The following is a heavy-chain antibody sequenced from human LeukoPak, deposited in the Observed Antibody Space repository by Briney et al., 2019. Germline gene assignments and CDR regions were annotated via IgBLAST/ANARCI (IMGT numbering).Heavy chain of an antibody. V-gene: IGHV1-2*02. Sequence: ASVKVSCKTSGYTFTGYYMHWVRQAPGQGLEWMGWTNPNNGDTNYAQKFQGRVTMTRDTSVSTAYMELSRLRSDDTAVYYCARRGFGDLYLEDYWGQGTLVTVSS. CDR2: TNPNNGDT. D-gene: IGHD3-10*01. CDR3: ARRGFGDLYLEDY. CDR1: GYTFTGYY. J-gene: IGHJ4*02.